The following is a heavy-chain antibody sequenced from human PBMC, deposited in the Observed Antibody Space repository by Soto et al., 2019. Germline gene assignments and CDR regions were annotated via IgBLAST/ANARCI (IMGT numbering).Heavy chain of an antibody. D-gene: IGHD2-2*01. Sequence: ASVKVSCKTSGYTFTSYGINWVRQAPGQGLDWMGWISGYSGNTHYAQDLQGRVTMTTDTSTSTAYMELRSLRSDDTATYYCARGADIVVVPATTDNWFDPWGQGTLVTVSS. J-gene: IGHJ5*02. V-gene: IGHV1-18*01. CDR1: GYTFTSYG. CDR2: ISGYSGNT. CDR3: ARGADIVVVPATTDNWFDP.